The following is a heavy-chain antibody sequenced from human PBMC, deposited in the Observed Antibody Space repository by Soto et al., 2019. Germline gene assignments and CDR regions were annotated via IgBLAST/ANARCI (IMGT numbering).Heavy chain of an antibody. J-gene: IGHJ5*02. CDR1: GDSVSSNSAA. V-gene: IGHV6-1*01. CDR3: AREGGPIAAAATHRWFDP. CDR2: TYYRSKWYN. D-gene: IGHD6-13*01. Sequence: SQTLSLTCAISGDSVSSNSAAWNWIRQSPSRGLEWLGRTYYRSKWYNDYAVSVKSRITINPDTSKNQFSLQLNSVTPEDTAVYYCAREGGPIAAAATHRWFDPWGQGTLAPVSP.